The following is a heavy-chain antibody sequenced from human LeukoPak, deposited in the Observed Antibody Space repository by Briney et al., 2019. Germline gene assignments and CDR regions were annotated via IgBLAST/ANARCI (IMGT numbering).Heavy chain of an antibody. CDR1: GYTFSAYA. V-gene: IGHV1-3*01. J-gene: IGHJ4*02. D-gene: IGHD5-24*01. Sequence: GASVKVSCKASGYTFSAYAVHWVRQAPGQSLEWMGWARAGPTETPYSQKFQGRVTITRDASANIAYMELSSLRSEDTAVYYCARGDGFTLGFWGQGTPVTVSS. CDR2: ARAGPTET. CDR3: ARGDGFTLGF.